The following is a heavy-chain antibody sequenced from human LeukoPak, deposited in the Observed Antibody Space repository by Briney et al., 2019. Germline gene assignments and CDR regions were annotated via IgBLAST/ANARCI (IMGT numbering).Heavy chain of an antibody. CDR2: IYHSGST. V-gene: IGHV4-30-2*01. D-gene: IGHD1-26*01. Sequence: PSETLSLTCAVSGGSISSGGYSWSWIRQPPGKGLEWIGYIYHSGSTYYNPSLKSRVTISVDRSKNQFSLKLSSVTAADTAVYYCARDVAGGGNWFDPWGQGTLVTVSS. CDR3: ARDVAGGGNWFDP. J-gene: IGHJ5*02. CDR1: GGSISSGGYS.